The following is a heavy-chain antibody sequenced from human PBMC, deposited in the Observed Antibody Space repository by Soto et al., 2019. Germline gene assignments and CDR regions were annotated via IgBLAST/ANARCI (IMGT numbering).Heavy chain of an antibody. Sequence: QVQLQESGPGLVKPSETLSLTCGVSGGSIRSDGFYWSWILQHPGKGLEWIGYIYYSGTTYYNASLKSRLTISLDTAKNQFSLKLSSVTAADTAVYYGARVVRMVARYWFDYWCQGTLVTVS. J-gene: IGHJ4*02. CDR2: IYYSGTT. CDR3: ARVVRMVARYWFDY. D-gene: IGHD5-12*01. CDR1: GGSIRSDGFY. V-gene: IGHV4-31*11.